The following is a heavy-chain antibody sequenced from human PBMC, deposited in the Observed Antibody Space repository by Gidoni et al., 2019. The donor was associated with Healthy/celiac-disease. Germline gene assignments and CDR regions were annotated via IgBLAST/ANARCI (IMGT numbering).Heavy chain of an antibody. Sequence: QVQLQQCGAGLLKPSETLSLTCAVYGGSFSGYYWSWIRQPPGKGLEWIGEINHSGSNNYNPSLKRRVTISVDKYKNQFSLKLSSGTAADKAVYYCARGGDIGVVVADTRGEFDPWGQGTLVTVSS. J-gene: IGHJ5*02. CDR1: GGSFSGYY. D-gene: IGHD2-15*01. CDR2: INHSGSN. V-gene: IGHV4-34*01. CDR3: ARGGDIGVVVADTRGEFDP.